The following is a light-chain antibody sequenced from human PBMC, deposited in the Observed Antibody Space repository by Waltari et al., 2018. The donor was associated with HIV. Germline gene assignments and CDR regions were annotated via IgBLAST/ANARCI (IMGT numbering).Light chain of an antibody. CDR1: SSDVGYSKY. CDR2: EVN. J-gene: IGLJ3*02. V-gene: IGLV2-14*01. CDR3: SSYTTSSTVV. Sequence: QSALTQPASVSGSPGQSITISCTAPSSDVGYSKYVSWYQQYPGKAPKLMIYEVNNRPSGVSNRFSGSKSGHTASLTISGLQTEDEGDYYCSSYTTSSTVVFGGGTKLTVL.